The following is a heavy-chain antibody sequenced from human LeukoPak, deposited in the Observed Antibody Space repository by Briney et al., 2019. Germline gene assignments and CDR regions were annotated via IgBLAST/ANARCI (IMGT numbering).Heavy chain of an antibody. Sequence: SETLSLTCAVYGGSFSGYYWSWIRQPPGKGLEWIGEINHSGSTNYNPSLKSRVTMSVDTSKNQFSLKLSSVTAADTAVYYCARDPYGDSPYWYFDLWGRGTLVTVSS. V-gene: IGHV4-34*01. J-gene: IGHJ2*01. CDR2: INHSGST. CDR1: GGSFSGYY. CDR3: ARDPYGDSPYWYFDL. D-gene: IGHD4-17*01.